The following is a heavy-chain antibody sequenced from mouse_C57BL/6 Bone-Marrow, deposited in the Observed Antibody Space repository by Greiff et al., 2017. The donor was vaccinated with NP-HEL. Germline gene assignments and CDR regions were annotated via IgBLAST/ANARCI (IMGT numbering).Heavy chain of an antibody. J-gene: IGHJ1*03. V-gene: IGHV1-64*01. D-gene: IGHD1-1*01. CDR1: GYTFTSYW. CDR2: IHPNSGST. CDR3: ARGGSFTTVVDYWYFDV. Sequence: VQLQQPGAELVKPGASVKLSCKASGYTFTSYWMHWVKQRPGQGLEWIGMIHPNSGSTNYNEKFKSKATLTVDKSSSTAYMPLSSLTSEDSAVYYGARGGSFTTVVDYWYFDVWGTGTTVTVSS.